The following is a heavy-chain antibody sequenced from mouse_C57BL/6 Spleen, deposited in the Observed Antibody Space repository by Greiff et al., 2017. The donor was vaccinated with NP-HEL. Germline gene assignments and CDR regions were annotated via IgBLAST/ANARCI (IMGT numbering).Heavy chain of an antibody. D-gene: IGHD2-4*01. CDR2: ISGGGGNT. J-gene: IGHJ2*01. CDR1: GFTFSSYT. V-gene: IGHV5-9*01. Sequence: EVQGVESGGGLVKPGGSLKLSCAASGFTFSSYTMSWVRQTPEKRLEWVATISGGGGNTYYPDSVKGRFTISRDNAKNTLYLQMSSLRSEDTALYYCARHRGYDYDVEDYWGQGTTLTVSS. CDR3: ARHRGYDYDVEDY.